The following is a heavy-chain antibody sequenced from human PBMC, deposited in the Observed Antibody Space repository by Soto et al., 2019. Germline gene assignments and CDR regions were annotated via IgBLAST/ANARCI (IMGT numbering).Heavy chain of an antibody. CDR2: INAGSGNT. Sequence: ASVKVSCKATGYTFSAYTMNWVRQAPGQSLEWMGWINAGSGNTKYSQNFQGRVSITRDTSASTVYMELTGLTSEDMAVYYCARDTETLGPRANDALDIWGQGTMVTVSS. J-gene: IGHJ3*02. CDR3: ARDTETLGPRANDALDI. V-gene: IGHV1-3*01. D-gene: IGHD3-3*02. CDR1: GYTFSAYT.